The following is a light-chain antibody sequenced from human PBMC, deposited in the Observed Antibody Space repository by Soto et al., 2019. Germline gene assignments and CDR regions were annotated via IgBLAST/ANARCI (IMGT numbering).Light chain of an antibody. Sequence: DIQMTQSPSTLSASVGDRVTITCRASQSISSWLAWYQQKPGKAPKLLIYDASSLESGVPSRFSGSGPGTEFTLTISSLQPDDFATYYCQQYNSYSSLTFGGGTKVEIK. V-gene: IGKV1-5*01. CDR2: DAS. J-gene: IGKJ4*01. CDR1: QSISSW. CDR3: QQYNSYSSLT.